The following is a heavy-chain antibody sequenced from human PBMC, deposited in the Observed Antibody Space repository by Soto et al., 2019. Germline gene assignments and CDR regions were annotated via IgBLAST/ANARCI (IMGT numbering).Heavy chain of an antibody. CDR1: GYTFTSYA. CDR3: ARSIVVVTALDY. V-gene: IGHV1-3*05. CDR2: INAGNGNT. Sequence: QVQLVQSGAEEKKPGASVKVSCKASGYTFTSYAMHWVRQAPGQRLEWMGWINAGNGNTKYSQKFHGRVTITRDTSASTAYMELSSLRSEDTAVYYCARSIVVVTALDYWGQGTLVTDSS. D-gene: IGHD2-21*02. J-gene: IGHJ4*02.